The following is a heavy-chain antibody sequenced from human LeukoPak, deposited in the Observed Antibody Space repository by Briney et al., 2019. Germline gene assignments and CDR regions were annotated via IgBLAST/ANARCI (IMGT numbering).Heavy chain of an antibody. Sequence: GGSLTLSCAASGFTFSSYAMSWVRQAPGKGLEWVSAISGSGGSTYYADSVKGRFTISRDNSKNTLYLQMNSLRAEDTAVYYCAPHPSSGYYAYWGQGTLVTVSS. CDR2: ISGSGGST. J-gene: IGHJ4*02. V-gene: IGHV3-23*01. CDR1: GFTFSSYA. D-gene: IGHD3-22*01. CDR3: APHPSSGYYAY.